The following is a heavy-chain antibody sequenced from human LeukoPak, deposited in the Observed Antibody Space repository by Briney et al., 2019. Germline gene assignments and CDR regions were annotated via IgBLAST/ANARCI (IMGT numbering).Heavy chain of an antibody. J-gene: IGHJ4*02. Sequence: ASVKVSCKASGYTFTSYYMHWVRQAPGQGLEWMGIINPSGGSTIYAQKFQGRVTMTRDMSTSTVYMELSSLRSEDTAVYYCARAKNYYDSSGYYYDYWGQGTLVTVSS. CDR1: GYTFTSYY. CDR3: ARAKNYYDSSGYYYDY. CDR2: INPSGGST. V-gene: IGHV1-46*01. D-gene: IGHD3-22*01.